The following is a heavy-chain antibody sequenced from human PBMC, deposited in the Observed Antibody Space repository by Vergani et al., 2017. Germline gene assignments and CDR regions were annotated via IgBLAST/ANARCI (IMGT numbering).Heavy chain of an antibody. CDR1: GFTFTSSA. CDR3: ARGWDYSGSYYDYYGMDV. Sequence: QLVQSGPEVKKPGTSVKVSCKASGFTFTSSAMQWVRQAPGQGLEWMGWISAYNGNTNYAQKLQGRVTMTTDTSTSTAYMELRSLRSDDTAVYYCARGWDYSGSYYDYYGMDVWGQGTTVTVSS. CDR2: ISAYNGNT. D-gene: IGHD1-26*01. J-gene: IGHJ6*02. V-gene: IGHV1-18*01.